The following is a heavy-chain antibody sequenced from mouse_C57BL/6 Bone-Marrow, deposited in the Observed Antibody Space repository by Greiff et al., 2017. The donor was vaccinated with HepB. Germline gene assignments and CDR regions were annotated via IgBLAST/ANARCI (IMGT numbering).Heavy chain of an antibody. CDR3: ARKGVITTVYYYAMDY. J-gene: IGHJ4*01. CDR1: GYTFTDYY. Sequence: VQLQQSGPELVKPGASVKISCKASGYTFTDYYMNWVKQSHGKSLEWIGDINPNNGGTSYNQKFKGKATLTVDKSSSTAYMELRSLTSEDSAVYYCARKGVITTVYYYAMDYWGQGTSVTVSS. D-gene: IGHD1-1*01. CDR2: INPNNGGT. V-gene: IGHV1-26*01.